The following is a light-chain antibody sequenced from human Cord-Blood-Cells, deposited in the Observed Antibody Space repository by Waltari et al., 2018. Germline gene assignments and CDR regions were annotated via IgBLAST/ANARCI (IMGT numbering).Light chain of an antibody. V-gene: IGKV3-20*01. J-gene: IGKJ3*01. Sequence: EIVLTQSPGTLSLSPGERATLSCRDSQSVSSSYLAWYQQKPGQAPRLIIYGASSRATGIPDRFSGSGSGTDFTLTISRLEPEDFAVYYCQQYGSSLFTFGPGTKVDIK. CDR3: QQYGSSLFT. CDR2: GAS. CDR1: QSVSSSY.